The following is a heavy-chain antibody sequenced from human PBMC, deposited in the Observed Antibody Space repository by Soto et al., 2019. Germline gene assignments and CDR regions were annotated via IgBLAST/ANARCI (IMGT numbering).Heavy chain of an antibody. D-gene: IGHD3-3*01. CDR3: ARPSPMTIFGEDDAFDI. V-gene: IGHV5-51*01. J-gene: IGHJ3*02. CDR2: IYPGDSDT. Sequence: PVESLKISCKGSGYSITSYWIGWVRQMPGKGLEWMGSIYPGDSDTRYSPSFQGQVTISADKSISTAYLQWSSLKASDTAMYYCARPSPMTIFGEDDAFDIWSQGTMVTVSS. CDR1: GYSITSYW.